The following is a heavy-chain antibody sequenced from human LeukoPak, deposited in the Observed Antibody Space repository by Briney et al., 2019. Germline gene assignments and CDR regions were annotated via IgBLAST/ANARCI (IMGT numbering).Heavy chain of an antibody. J-gene: IGHJ4*02. V-gene: IGHV3-23*01. CDR2: ISSSGGST. D-gene: IGHD3-10*01. CDR1: GFTFSSHV. CDR3: AKLSGEFDS. Sequence: GGSLRLSCAASGFTFSSHVINWVRQAPGKGLKWVSAISSSGGSTYYVDSVKGRFTISRDNSKNTLYLQMSSLRAEDTAVYYCAKLSGEFDSWGQGTLVTVSS.